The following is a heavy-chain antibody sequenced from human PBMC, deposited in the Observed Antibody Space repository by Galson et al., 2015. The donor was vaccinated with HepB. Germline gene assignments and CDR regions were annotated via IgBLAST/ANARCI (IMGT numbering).Heavy chain of an antibody. J-gene: IGHJ6*03. CDR3: ARVDIVVVVAATLSTNYYYYYMDV. Sequence: SLRLSCAASGFTFSDYYMSWIRQAPGKGLEWVSYISSSGSTIYYADSVKGRFTISRDNAKNSLYLQMNSLRAEDTAVYYCARVDIVVVVAATLSTNYYYYYMDVWGKGTTVTVSS. D-gene: IGHD2-15*01. V-gene: IGHV3-11*01. CDR2: ISSSGSTI. CDR1: GFTFSDYY.